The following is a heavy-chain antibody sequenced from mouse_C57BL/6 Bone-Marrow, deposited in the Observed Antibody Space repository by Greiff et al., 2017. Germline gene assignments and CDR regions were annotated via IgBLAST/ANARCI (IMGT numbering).Heavy chain of an antibody. Sequence: EVQVVESGGGLVKPGGSLKLSCAASGFTFSSYAMSWVRQTPEKRLEWVATISDGGSYTYYPDNVKGRFTISRDNAKNHLYLQMSHLKSEDTAMYYCAREDYWGQGTTLTVSS. J-gene: IGHJ2*01. CDR2: ISDGGSYT. V-gene: IGHV5-4*01. CDR1: GFTFSSYA. CDR3: AREDY.